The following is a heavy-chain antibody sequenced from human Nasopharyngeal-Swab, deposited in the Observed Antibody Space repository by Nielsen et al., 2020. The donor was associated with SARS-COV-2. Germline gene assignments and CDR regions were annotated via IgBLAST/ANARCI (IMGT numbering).Heavy chain of an antibody. D-gene: IGHD2-15*01. J-gene: IGHJ4*02. V-gene: IGHV1-18*01. CDR3: ARIGVVVAATYFDY. CDR2: INAGNGNT. Sequence: WVRQAPGQRLEWMGWINAGNGNTKYSQKLQGRVTMTTDTSTSTAYMELRSLRSDDTAVYYCARIGVVVAATYFDYWGQGTLVTVSS.